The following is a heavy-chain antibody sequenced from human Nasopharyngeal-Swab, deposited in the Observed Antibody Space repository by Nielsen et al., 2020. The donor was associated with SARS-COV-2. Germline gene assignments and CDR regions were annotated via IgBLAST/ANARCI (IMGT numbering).Heavy chain of an antibody. CDR2: ISGRTNYT. Sequence: GESLKISCAASGFTFSDYYMSWIRQSPGKGLEWVSSISGRTNYTNYADSVKGRFTISRDNAKNSLYLQINSLRDEDTAVYYCGRSSGQQWLGLDYWGQGTLVTVSS. D-gene: IGHD6-19*01. CDR1: GFTFSDYY. CDR3: GRSSGQQWLGLDY. J-gene: IGHJ4*02. V-gene: IGHV3-11*06.